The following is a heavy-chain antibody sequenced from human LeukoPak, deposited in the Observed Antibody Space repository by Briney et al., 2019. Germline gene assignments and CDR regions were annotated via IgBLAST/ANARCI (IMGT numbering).Heavy chain of an antibody. CDR3: ARGKATYDY. V-gene: IGHV3-74*01. CDR2: INGDGSSA. Sequence: GGSLRLSCTASGFTFSNYWMHWVRQAPGKGLVWASRINGDGSSADYADSVKGRFTISRDNAKNTLYLQMNSLRAEDTAVYHCARGKATYDYWGQRTLVTVSS. J-gene: IGHJ4*02. CDR1: GFTFSNYW.